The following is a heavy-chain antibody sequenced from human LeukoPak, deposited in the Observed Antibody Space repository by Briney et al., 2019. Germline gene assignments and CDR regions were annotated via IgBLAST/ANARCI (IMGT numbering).Heavy chain of an antibody. J-gene: IGHJ3*02. V-gene: IGHV3-23*01. Sequence: GGSLRLSCAASGFTFSSCAMSWVRQAPGKGLEWVSAISGSGGSTYYADSVKGRFTISRDNSKNTLYLQMNSLRAEDTAVYYCAKGDCSGGSCFYDGFDIWGQGTMVTVSS. CDR2: ISGSGGST. CDR1: GFTFSSCA. CDR3: AKGDCSGGSCFYDGFDI. D-gene: IGHD2-15*01.